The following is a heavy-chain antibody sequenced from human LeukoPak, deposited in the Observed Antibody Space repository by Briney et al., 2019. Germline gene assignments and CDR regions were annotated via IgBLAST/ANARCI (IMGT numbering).Heavy chain of an antibody. CDR3: ARLLRYFDWLQNYYYYYMDV. V-gene: IGHV4-59*01. J-gene: IGHJ6*03. CDR2: IYYSGST. D-gene: IGHD3-9*01. CDR1: GGSISSYH. Sequence: PSETVSHTCTVSGGSISSYHWSWIRQPPGKGLEWIGYIYYSGSTNYNPSLKSRVTISVDTSKNQFSLKLNSVTAADTAVYYCARLLRYFDWLQNYYYYYMDVWGKGTTVTVSS.